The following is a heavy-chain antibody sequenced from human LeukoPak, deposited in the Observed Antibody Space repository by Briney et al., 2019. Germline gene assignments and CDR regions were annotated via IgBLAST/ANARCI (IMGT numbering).Heavy chain of an antibody. V-gene: IGHV1-2*02. Sequence: ASVKVSSKASGYTVTGYYMHSVRQAPGQGLEWMGWINPNSGGTNYAQKFQGRVTMTRDTSISTAYMELSRLRSDDTAVYYCARVRVATIIAAFDIWGQGTMVTVSS. CDR1: GYTVTGYY. J-gene: IGHJ3*02. D-gene: IGHD5-12*01. CDR3: ARVRVATIIAAFDI. CDR2: INPNSGGT.